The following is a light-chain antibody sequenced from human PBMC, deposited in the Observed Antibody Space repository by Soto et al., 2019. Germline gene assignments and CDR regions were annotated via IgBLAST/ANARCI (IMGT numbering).Light chain of an antibody. Sequence: QSVLTQPPSVSAAPGQKVTISCSGSSSNIGRNYVSWYQQLPGTAPKLLIYDNSKRPSGSPDRFSGSKSGASATLGITGLQTGDEADYYCGTWDSSLSVGLFGGGTKLTVL. J-gene: IGLJ2*01. CDR3: GTWDSSLSVGL. V-gene: IGLV1-51*01. CDR2: DNS. CDR1: SSNIGRNY.